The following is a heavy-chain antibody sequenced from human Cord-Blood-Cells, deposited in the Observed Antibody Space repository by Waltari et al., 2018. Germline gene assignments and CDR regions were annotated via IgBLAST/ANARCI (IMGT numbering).Heavy chain of an antibody. Sequence: QVQLVESGGGVVQPGGSLRLSCGASGFPFSSYGMHWVRQAPGKGLEWVAFIRYDGSNKYYADSMKGRFTITRDNSKNTLYLQMNSLRAEDTAVYYCAKDRGIAARPAYYFDYWGQGTLVTVSS. D-gene: IGHD6-6*01. J-gene: IGHJ4*02. V-gene: IGHV3-30*02. CDR2: IRYDGSNK. CDR3: AKDRGIAARPAYYFDY. CDR1: GFPFSSYG.